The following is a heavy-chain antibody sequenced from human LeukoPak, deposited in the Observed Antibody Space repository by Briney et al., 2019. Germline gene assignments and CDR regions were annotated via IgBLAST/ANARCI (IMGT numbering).Heavy chain of an antibody. CDR2: ISGSGGST. D-gene: IGHD3-10*01. J-gene: IGHJ3*02. V-gene: IGHV3-23*01. CDR3: ARVRGSGSFAFDI. CDR1: GFTFSSYW. Sequence: PGGSLRLSCAASGFTFSSYWMHWVRQAPGKGLEWVSAISGSGGSTYYADSVKGRFTISRDNSKNTLYLQMNSLRAEDTAVYYCARVRGSGSFAFDIWGQGTMVTVSS.